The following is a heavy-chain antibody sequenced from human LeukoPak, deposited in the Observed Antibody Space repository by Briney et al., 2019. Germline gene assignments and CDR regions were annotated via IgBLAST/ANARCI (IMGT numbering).Heavy chain of an antibody. Sequence: GASVKVSFKASGYTFTSYYMHWVRQAPGQGLEWMGIINPSGGSTSYAQKFQGRVTMTRDTSTSTVYMELSSLRSEDTAVYYCARGVPIKWNGFWFDPWGQGTLVTVSS. CDR3: ARGVPIKWNGFWFDP. D-gene: IGHD1-1*01. CDR2: INPSGGST. CDR1: GYTFTSYY. V-gene: IGHV1-46*01. J-gene: IGHJ5*02.